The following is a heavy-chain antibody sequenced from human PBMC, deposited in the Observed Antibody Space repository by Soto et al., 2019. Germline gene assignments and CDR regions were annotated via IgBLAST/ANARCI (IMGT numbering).Heavy chain of an antibody. CDR1: GGTFSSYT. V-gene: IGHV1-69*02. CDR3: ARVTSTVRETYFDY. CDR2: IIPIRGIA. J-gene: IGHJ4*02. Sequence: QVQLVQSGAEVKKPGSSVKVSCKASGGTFSSYTISWVRQAPGQGLEWMGRIIPIRGIANYAQKFQGRVTITADKSTSTAYMELSSLRSEDTAVYYCARVTSTVRETYFDYWGQGTLVTVSS. D-gene: IGHD4-17*01.